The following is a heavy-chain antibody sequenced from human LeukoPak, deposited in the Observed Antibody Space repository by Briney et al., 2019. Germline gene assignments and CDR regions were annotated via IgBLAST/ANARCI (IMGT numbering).Heavy chain of an antibody. CDR2: INSDGSIT. V-gene: IGHV3-74*01. CDR1: GFTFRDYW. J-gene: IGHJ3*02. CDR3: ARGRSITILRGVAISDGFDI. Sequence: GGSLRLSCAASGFTFRDYWMHWVRQVSGKGLLWVSHINSDGSITDYADSVKGRFTISRDNARNTLSLQMDSLRVEDTAVYYCARGRSITILRGVAISDGFDIWGQGTMVTVSS. D-gene: IGHD3-10*01.